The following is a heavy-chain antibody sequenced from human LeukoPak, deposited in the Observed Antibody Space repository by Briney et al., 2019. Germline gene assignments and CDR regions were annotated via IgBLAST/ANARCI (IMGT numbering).Heavy chain of an antibody. D-gene: IGHD3/OR15-3a*01. CDR1: GGSTSSYY. CDR3: AREVGLGRLDY. V-gene: IGHV4-59*01. CDR2: IYYSGST. Sequence: SETLSLTCTVSGGSTSSYYWSWIRQPPGKGLEWIGYIYYSGSTNYNPSLKSRVTISVDTSKNQFSLKLSSVTAADTAVYYCAREVGLGRLDYWGQGTLVTVSS. J-gene: IGHJ4*02.